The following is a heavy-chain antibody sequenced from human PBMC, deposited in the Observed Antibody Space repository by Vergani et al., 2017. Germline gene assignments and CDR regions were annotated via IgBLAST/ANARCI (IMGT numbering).Heavy chain of an antibody. J-gene: IGHJ4*02. CDR3: AKFEGGVTTPFDY. Sequence: EVQLLESGGGLVQPGGSLRLSCAASGFTFSSYAMSWVRQAPGKGLEWVSAISGSGGSTYYADSVKGRFTISRDNSKNTLYLQMNSLRAEDTAVYCCAKFEGGVTTPFDYGGQGTLVTVSS. V-gene: IGHV3-23*01. CDR2: ISGSGGST. CDR1: GFTFSSYA. D-gene: IGHD3-16*01.